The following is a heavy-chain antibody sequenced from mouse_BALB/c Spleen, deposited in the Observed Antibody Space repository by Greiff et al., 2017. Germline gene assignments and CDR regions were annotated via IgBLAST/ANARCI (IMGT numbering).Heavy chain of an antibody. CDR2: ISSGGSYT. CDR1: GFTFSSYG. J-gene: IGHJ4*01. CDR3: ARHVGSSYYAMDY. V-gene: IGHV5-6*01. D-gene: IGHD1-1*01. Sequence: EVQRVESGGDLVKPGGSLKLSCAASGFTFSSYGMSWVRQTPDKRLEWVATISSGGSYTYYPDSVKGRFTISRDNAKNTLYLQMSSLKSEDTAMYYCARHVGSSYYAMDYWGQGTSVTVSS.